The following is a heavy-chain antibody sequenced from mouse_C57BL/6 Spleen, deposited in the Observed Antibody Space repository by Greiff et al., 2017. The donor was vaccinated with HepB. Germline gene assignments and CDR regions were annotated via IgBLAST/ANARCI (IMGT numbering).Heavy chain of an antibody. CDR1: GYTFTSYW. CDR3: AREGDGNFAMDY. D-gene: IGHD2-1*01. V-gene: IGHV1-55*01. CDR2: IYPGSGST. Sequence: QVQLQQSGAELVKPGASVKMSCKASGYTFTSYWITWVKQRPGQGLEWIGDIYPGSGSTNYNEKFKSKATLTVDTSSSTAYMQLSSLTSEDSAVYYCAREGDGNFAMDYWGQGTSVTVSS. J-gene: IGHJ4*01.